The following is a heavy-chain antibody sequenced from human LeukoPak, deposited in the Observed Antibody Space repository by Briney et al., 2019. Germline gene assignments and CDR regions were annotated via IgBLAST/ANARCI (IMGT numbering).Heavy chain of an antibody. D-gene: IGHD2-2*01. J-gene: IGHJ5*02. V-gene: IGHV3-30-3*02. CDR1: GFTLSSYV. Sequence: PGGSQRLSCAASGFTLSSYVMHWARQAPGKGLEWLARLTFDERTDYAGSVKGRFTISRNNSRDTLYLQMSSVTAEDTAVFYLAKDHDCTSMSCHAHFEAWGRGTLVTASS. CDR2: LTFDERT. CDR3: AKDHDCTSMSCHAHFEA.